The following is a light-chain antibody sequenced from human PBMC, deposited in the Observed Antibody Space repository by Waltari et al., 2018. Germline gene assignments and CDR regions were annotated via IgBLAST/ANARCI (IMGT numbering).Light chain of an antibody. CDR2: DVS. CDR1: SSDVGDYNY. V-gene: IGLV2-14*03. J-gene: IGLJ2*01. Sequence: QSALTQPASVSGPPGQSITISCTGTSSDVGDYNYVSWYQRPPGKAPKLIIFDVSNRPSGVSNRFSGSKSGDTASLTISGLQAEDEADYYCSSYTSSSTYVVFGGGTKLTVL. CDR3: SSYTSSSTYVV.